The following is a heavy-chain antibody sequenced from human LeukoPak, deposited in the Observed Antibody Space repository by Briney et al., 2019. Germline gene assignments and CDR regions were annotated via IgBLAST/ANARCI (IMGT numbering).Heavy chain of an antibody. J-gene: IGHJ4*02. Sequence: PGGSLRLSCAASGFTFSSYSMNWVRQAPGKGLEWVSSISSSSSYIYYADSVKGRFFISRDNAKKSLYLQMNSLRAEDTAVYYCSGVGGHSFCCMDDWGQGTMVTVSS. D-gene: IGHD2-8*01. V-gene: IGHV3-21*01. CDR2: ISSSSSYI. CDR1: GFTFSSYS. CDR3: SGVGGHSFCCMDD.